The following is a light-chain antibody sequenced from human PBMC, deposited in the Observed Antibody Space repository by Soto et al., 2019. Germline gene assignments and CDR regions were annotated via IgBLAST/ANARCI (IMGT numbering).Light chain of an antibody. V-gene: IGKV3-11*01. CDR3: QQRSNWPWT. CDR2: DAS. J-gene: IGKJ1*01. CDR1: RSVNNF. Sequence: EIVLTQSPVTLSLSPGERATLSCRATRSVNNFVAWYQQKPGQAPSLLISDASNRATGIPDRFSGSGSGTDFTLTISSLEPEDFAVYYCQQRSNWPWTFGQGTKVDIK.